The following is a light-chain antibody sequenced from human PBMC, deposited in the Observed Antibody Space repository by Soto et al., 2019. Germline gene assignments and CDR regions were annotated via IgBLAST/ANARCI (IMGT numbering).Light chain of an antibody. CDR2: GAS. CDR1: HSVSSSY. J-gene: IGKJ5*01. Sequence: EIVLTQTPGTLSLSPGERATLSCRASHSVSSSYLAWYQQKPGQAPRLLIYGASSRATGIPDRFSGSGSGTDFNLTISRLETEDFAVYYCQQYGSSPPITFGQGTRLEIK. V-gene: IGKV3-20*01. CDR3: QQYGSSPPIT.